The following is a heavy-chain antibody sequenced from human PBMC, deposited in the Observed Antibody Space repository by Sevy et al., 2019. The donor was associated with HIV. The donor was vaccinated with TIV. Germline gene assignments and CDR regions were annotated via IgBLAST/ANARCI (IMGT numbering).Heavy chain of an antibody. Sequence: GGSLRLSCAASGFTFDDYAMHWVRQAPGKGLEWVSGISWNSGNIGYADSVKGRFTISRDNAKNSLYLQMNSLRAEDTALYYCAKDSGTFWGPLDYWGQGTLFTVSS. CDR3: AKDSGTFWGPLDY. CDR2: ISWNSGNI. CDR1: GFTFDDYA. V-gene: IGHV3-9*01. J-gene: IGHJ4*02. D-gene: IGHD3-16*01.